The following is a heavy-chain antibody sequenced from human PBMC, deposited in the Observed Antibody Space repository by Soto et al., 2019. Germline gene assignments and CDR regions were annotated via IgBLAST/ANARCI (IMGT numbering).Heavy chain of an antibody. CDR1: GFTFSSYA. V-gene: IGHV3-23*01. Sequence: GGSLRLSCAASGFTFSSYAMSWVRQAPGKGLEWVSAISGSGGSTYYADSVKGRFTISRDNSKNTLYLQMNSLRAEDTAVYYCAKRPSTFTNCGGDCPDRYFDYWGQGTLVTVSS. CDR3: AKRPSTFTNCGGDCPDRYFDY. D-gene: IGHD2-21*01. J-gene: IGHJ4*02. CDR2: ISGSGGST.